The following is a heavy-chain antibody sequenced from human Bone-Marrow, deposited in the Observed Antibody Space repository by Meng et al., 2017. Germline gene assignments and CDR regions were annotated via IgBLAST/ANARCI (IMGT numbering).Heavy chain of an antibody. Sequence: QGPLGRSGGWVKRPGASGTVSCKPSGYNFPDYYIHGGRRAPGQGLEWMGRINPKSGDTHYAQKFQARVTMTGDTSISTAYMELSGLRSDDTAMYYCARDEDISAAGKLFGDYWGQGTLVTVSS. D-gene: IGHD6-25*01. CDR3: ARDEDISAAGKLFGDY. J-gene: IGHJ4*02. CDR1: GYNFPDYY. V-gene: IGHV1-2*06. CDR2: INPKSGDT.